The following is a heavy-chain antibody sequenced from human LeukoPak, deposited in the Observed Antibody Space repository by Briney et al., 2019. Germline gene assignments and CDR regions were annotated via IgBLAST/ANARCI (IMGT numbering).Heavy chain of an antibody. V-gene: IGHV3-23*01. CDR2: ISSSGGST. CDR3: AKDLGDYFGSGLFDY. D-gene: IGHD3-10*01. CDR1: GFTFSSYA. Sequence: GGSLRLSCAASGFTFSSYAVSWVRQAPGKGLEWVSGISSSGGSTYYADSVKGRFTISRDNSKNTLYLQMSSLRAEDTAVYYCAKDLGDYFGSGLFDYWGQGTLVTVSS. J-gene: IGHJ4*02.